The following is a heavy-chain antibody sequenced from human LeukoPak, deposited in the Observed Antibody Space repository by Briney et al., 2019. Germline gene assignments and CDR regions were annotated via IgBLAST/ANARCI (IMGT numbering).Heavy chain of an antibody. D-gene: IGHD5-24*01. Sequence: GGSLRLSCAASGFTFDDYAMHWVRQAPGKGLEWVSGISWNSGSIGYADSVKGRFTISRDNAKNSLYLQMNSLRAEDTALYYCAKGRDGYNPYYFDYWGQGTLVTVSS. CDR2: ISWNSGSI. J-gene: IGHJ4*02. CDR1: GFTFDDYA. CDR3: AKGRDGYNPYYFDY. V-gene: IGHV3-9*01.